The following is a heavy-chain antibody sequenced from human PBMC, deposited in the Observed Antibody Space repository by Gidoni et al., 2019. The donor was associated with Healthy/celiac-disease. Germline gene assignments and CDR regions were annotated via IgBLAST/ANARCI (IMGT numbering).Heavy chain of an antibody. J-gene: IGHJ4*02. D-gene: IGHD6-13*01. CDR1: GSTFSRYA. V-gene: IGHV3-30*04. Sequence: QVQLVESGGGVVQPGRSLRLSCAASGSTFSRYAMHWVRQAPGKGLGWVAVISYDGSNKYYADSVKGRFTISRDNSKNTLYLQMNSLRAEDTAVYYCARDRDSSRGEFDYWGQGTLVTVSS. CDR3: ARDRDSSRGEFDY. CDR2: ISYDGSNK.